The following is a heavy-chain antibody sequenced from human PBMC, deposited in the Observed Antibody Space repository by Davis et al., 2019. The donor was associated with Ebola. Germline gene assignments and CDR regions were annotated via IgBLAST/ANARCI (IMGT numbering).Heavy chain of an antibody. Sequence: GESLKISCKGSGYSFTSYWIGWVRQMPGKGLEWMGIIYPSDSYTNYSPSFQGHVTISADKSISTAYLQWSSLKASDTAMYYCARQASYGGNWGYYYYYGMDVWGQGTTVTVSS. J-gene: IGHJ6*02. D-gene: IGHD4-23*01. CDR2: IYPSDSYT. CDR3: ARQASYGGNWGYYYYYGMDV. CDR1: GYSFTSYW. V-gene: IGHV5-51*01.